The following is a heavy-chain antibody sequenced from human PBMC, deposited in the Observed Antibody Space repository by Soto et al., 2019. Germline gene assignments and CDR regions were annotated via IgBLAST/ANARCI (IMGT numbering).Heavy chain of an antibody. CDR1: GFTFSSDW. Sequence: EVNLVESGGGSVQPGGSLRLSCVASGFTFSSDWMHWVRQAPGRGLVWVSRINSDGTDITYADLVKGRFTISRDNAKNTLHLQMNNLRAEDTAVYYCARDTTTGLDNWGQGTLVTVSS. CDR3: ARDTTTGLDN. J-gene: IGHJ4*02. D-gene: IGHD4-17*01. V-gene: IGHV3-74*03. CDR2: INSDGTDI.